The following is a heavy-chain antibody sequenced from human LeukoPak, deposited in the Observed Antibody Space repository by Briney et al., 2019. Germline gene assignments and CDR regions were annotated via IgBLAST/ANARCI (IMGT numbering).Heavy chain of an antibody. CDR3: ATSVTTRNWFDP. Sequence: SETLSLTCTVSGGSISSSSYYWGWIRQPPGKGLEWIGSIYYSGSTYYNPSLKGRVTLSVDTSKNQFSLKLSSVTAADTAVYYCATSVTTRNWFDPWGQGTLVTVSS. CDR1: GGSISSSSYY. J-gene: IGHJ5*02. V-gene: IGHV4-39*01. D-gene: IGHD4-11*01. CDR2: IYYSGST.